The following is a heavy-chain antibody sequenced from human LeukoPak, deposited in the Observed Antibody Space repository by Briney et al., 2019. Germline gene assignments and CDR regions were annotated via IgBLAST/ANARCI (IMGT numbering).Heavy chain of an antibody. D-gene: IGHD6-13*01. CDR2: IYYRGST. V-gene: IGHV4-59*05. J-gene: IGHJ4*02. CDR3: AISPRFGSSPDY. Sequence: GSLRLSCAVSGFTFSSYVMRWVRQAPGKGLEWIGSIYYRGSTYYNPSLKSRVTISEDTSKNQFSLKLSSVTAADTAVYYCAISPRFGSSPDYWGQGTLVTVSS. CDR1: GFTFSSYV.